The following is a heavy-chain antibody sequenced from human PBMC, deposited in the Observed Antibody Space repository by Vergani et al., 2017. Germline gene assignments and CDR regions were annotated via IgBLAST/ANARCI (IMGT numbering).Heavy chain of an antibody. CDR1: GGSITSSSYY. V-gene: IGHV4-39*01. CDR3: ARTGSVIIRYVHWAL. J-gene: IGHJ4*02. CDR2: IYHSGGA. D-gene: IGHD3-9*01. Sequence: QLHLQESGPGLVKPSATLSLTCTVSGGSITSSSYYWGWIRQPPGKGLEWIGNIYHSGGAYYNPSLKGRVTISVDTSKNQFSLEMTSVTAADTAIYFCARTGSVIIRYVHWALWGQGTQVTGCS.